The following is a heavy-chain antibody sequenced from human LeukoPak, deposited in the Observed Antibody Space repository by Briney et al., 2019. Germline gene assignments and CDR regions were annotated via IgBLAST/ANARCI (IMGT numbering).Heavy chain of an antibody. V-gene: IGHV4-59*01. J-gene: IGHJ4*02. CDR1: GDSFTDYY. CDR3: ARDGGLQSHFDF. D-gene: IGHD3-16*01. CDR2: IYYNKNS. Sequence: PSETLSLTCNVIGDSFTDYYWNWIRQPPGKGLEWIGYIYYNKNSNYSPSLKGRVTLSVDTSRNQFSLHLASVTAADTAMYYCARDGGLQSHFDFWGKGILVTVAS.